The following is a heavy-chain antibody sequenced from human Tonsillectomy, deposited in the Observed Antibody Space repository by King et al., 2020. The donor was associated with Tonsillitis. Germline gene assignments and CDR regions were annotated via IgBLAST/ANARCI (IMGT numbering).Heavy chain of an antibody. CDR3: AKDSIESLAPPVLSAYGMDV. V-gene: IGHV3-30*18. CDR2: ISYDGSNK. CDR1: GFTFSNYG. D-gene: IGHD6-6*01. J-gene: IGHJ6*02. Sequence: VQLVESGGGVVQPGRSLRLSCAASGFTFSNYGMHWVRQAPGKGLEWVAVISYDGSNKYYADSVKGRFTISRDNSENTLYLQVNSLRAEDTAVFYCAKDSIESLAPPVLSAYGMDVWGQGTTVIVSS.